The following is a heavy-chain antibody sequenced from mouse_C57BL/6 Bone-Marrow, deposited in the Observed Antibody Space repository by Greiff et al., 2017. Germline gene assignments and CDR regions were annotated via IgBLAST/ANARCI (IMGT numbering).Heavy chain of an antibody. CDR2: ISNGGGST. Sequence: EVKLVESGGGLVQPGGSLKLSCAASGFTFSDYYMYWVRQTPEKRLEWVAYISNGGGSTYYPDTVKGRFTISRDNAKNTLYLQMSRLKSEETAMYYCASPYYDYDVGFAYWGQGTLVTVSA. J-gene: IGHJ3*01. V-gene: IGHV5-12*01. D-gene: IGHD2-4*01. CDR3: ASPYYDYDVGFAY. CDR1: GFTFSDYY.